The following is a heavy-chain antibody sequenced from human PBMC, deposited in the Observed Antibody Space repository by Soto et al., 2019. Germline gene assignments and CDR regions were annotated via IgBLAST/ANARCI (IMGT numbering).Heavy chain of an antibody. CDR2: IYYSGST. CDR3: ARPSSGWYVDY. CDR1: GGSISSSSYY. J-gene: IGHJ4*02. V-gene: IGHV4-39*01. D-gene: IGHD6-19*01. Sequence: QLLESGPGLVKPSETLSLTCTVSGGSISSSSYYWGWIRQPPGKGLEWIGSIYYSGSTYYNPSLKSRVTISVDTSKNQFSLKLSSVTAADTAVYYCARPSSGWYVDYWGQGTLVTVSS.